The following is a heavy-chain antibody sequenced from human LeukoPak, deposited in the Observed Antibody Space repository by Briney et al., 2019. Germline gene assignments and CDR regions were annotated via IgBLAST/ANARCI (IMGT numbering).Heavy chain of an antibody. J-gene: IGHJ6*03. D-gene: IGHD6-6*01. CDR3: ARGDSSSSIYYYYYMDV. CDR1: GYIFTSYY. V-gene: IGHV1-2*02. CDR2: INPNSGGT. Sequence: ASVKVSCKASGYIFTSYYMHWVRQAPGQGLEWMGWINPNSGGTNYAQKFQGRVTMTRDTSISTAYMELSRLRSDDTAVYYCARGDSSSSIYYYYYMDVWGKGTTVTVSS.